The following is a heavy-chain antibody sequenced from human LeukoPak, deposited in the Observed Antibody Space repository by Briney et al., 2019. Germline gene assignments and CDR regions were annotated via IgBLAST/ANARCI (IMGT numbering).Heavy chain of an antibody. Sequence: GGSLRLSCAASGFTVSSNYMSWVRQAPGKGLEWVSVLYSGGATYYADSVEGRFTISRDNSKNIVFLQMNDLRTEDTAFYYCTRDSANYHFAYWGQGALVTVSS. V-gene: IGHV3-66*01. CDR3: TRDSANYHFAY. J-gene: IGHJ4*02. CDR1: GFTVSSNY. D-gene: IGHD4/OR15-4a*01. CDR2: LYSGGAT.